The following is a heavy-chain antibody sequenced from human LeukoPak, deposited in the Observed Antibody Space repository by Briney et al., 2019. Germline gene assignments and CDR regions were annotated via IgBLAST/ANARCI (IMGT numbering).Heavy chain of an antibody. D-gene: IGHD1-26*01. Sequence: GGSLRLSCAASGFTFDDYDMSWVRQAPGKGLEWVSGINWNGGSTGYADSVKGRFTISRDNAKNSLYLQMNSLRAEDTALYYCARSRGVGATPLSDFDYWGQGTLVTVSS. V-gene: IGHV3-20*04. J-gene: IGHJ4*02. CDR1: GFTFDDYD. CDR2: INWNGGST. CDR3: ARSRGVGATPLSDFDY.